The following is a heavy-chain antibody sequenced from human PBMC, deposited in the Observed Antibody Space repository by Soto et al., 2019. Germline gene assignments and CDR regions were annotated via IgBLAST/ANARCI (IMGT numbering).Heavy chain of an antibody. V-gene: IGHV3-33*01. CDR1: GLIFSTSV. D-gene: IGHD1-1*01. CDR3: ARMKWNDADYYGMDV. CDR2: IWYDGSNE. J-gene: IGHJ6*02. Sequence: QVQLVESGGVVVQPGRSLRLSCAASGLIFSTSVMHWVRQAPGKGLEWVAVIWYDGSNEYYADSVKGRFTISRDNSKHPLYLQRNSMRAEDTSVYYCARMKWNDADYYGMDVWGQGTKVTVSS.